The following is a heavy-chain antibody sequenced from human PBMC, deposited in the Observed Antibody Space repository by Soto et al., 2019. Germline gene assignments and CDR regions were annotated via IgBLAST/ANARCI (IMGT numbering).Heavy chain of an antibody. J-gene: IGHJ4*02. CDR2: ISGSDGST. V-gene: IGHV3-23*01. Sequence: GGSLRLSCAASGFTFSSYAMSWVRQAPGKGLEWVSVISGSDGSTYYADSVKGRFTISRDNSKNTLYLQMNSLRAEDTAVHYCAKLGLANFDYWGQGTLVTVSS. CDR1: GFTFSSYA. CDR3: AKLGLANFDY.